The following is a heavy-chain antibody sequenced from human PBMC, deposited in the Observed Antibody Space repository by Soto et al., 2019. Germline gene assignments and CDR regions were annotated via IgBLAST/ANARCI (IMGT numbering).Heavy chain of an antibody. CDR2: ITNDGSST. Sequence: EVQLVESGGGLVQPGGSLRLSCAGSGFVFSSYWMHWVRQVPGKGLVWVSRITNDGSSTTYADSVNGRFTISRDNAKNTLYLQMNSLGAEDTAVYYCARGMQGSRYFDLWCRGTLVTVSS. V-gene: IGHV3-74*01. CDR3: ARGMQGSRYFDL. J-gene: IGHJ2*01. CDR1: GFVFSSYW.